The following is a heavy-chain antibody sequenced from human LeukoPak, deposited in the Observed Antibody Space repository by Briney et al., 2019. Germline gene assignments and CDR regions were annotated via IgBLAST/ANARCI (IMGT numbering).Heavy chain of an antibody. Sequence: PGGSLRLSCSASGFTFSSYTVNWVRQAPGKGLEWVSCIRSDSSYIFYADSVRGRFAISRDNAKNSLYLQMNSLRDEDTAVYYCAREGYGSHALDIWGQGTMVTVSS. CDR3: AREGYGSHALDI. V-gene: IGHV3-21*01. J-gene: IGHJ3*02. CDR2: IRSDSSYI. D-gene: IGHD3-10*01. CDR1: GFTFSSYT.